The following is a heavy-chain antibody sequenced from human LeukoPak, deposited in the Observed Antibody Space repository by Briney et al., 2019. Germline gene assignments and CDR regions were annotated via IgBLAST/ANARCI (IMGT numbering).Heavy chain of an antibody. CDR1: GYTFTSYG. CDR3: ARDLGTGIAHEGYFDY. D-gene: IGHD6-13*01. CDR2: ISAYNGNT. V-gene: IGHV1-18*01. J-gene: IGHJ4*02. Sequence: ASVKVSCKASGYTFTSYGISWVRQAPGQGLEWMGWISAYNGNTNYAQKLQGRVTMTTDTSTSTAYMELRSLRSDDTAVYYCARDLGTGIAHEGYFDYWGQGTLVTVSS.